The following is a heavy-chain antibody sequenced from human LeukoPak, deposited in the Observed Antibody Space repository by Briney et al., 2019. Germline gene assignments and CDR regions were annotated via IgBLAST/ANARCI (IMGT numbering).Heavy chain of an antibody. J-gene: IGHJ3*02. D-gene: IGHD6-6*01. CDR2: ISSSSSYI. CDR1: GFTFSSYS. CDR3: ARDRAARRHAFDI. Sequence: GGSLRLSCAASGFTFSSYSMNRVRQAPGKGLEWVSSISSSSSYIYYADSVKGRCTISRDNAKNSLYLQMNSLRAEDTAVYYCARDRAARRHAFDIWGQGTMVTVSS. V-gene: IGHV3-21*01.